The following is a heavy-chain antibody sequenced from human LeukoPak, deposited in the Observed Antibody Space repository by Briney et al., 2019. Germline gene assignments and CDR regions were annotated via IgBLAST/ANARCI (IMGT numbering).Heavy chain of an antibody. CDR2: INHIGST. J-gene: IGHJ4*02. V-gene: IGHV4-34*01. CDR3: AKTPTALVRGGYYFDN. Sequence: SETLSLTCGVYGGSFSGHYWSWIRQPPGKGLEWIGEINHIGSTNYNPSLKSRVTIVVDTSKNQFSLRLSSVTAADTAVYYCAKTPTALVRGGYYFDNWGRGTLVTVSS. CDR1: GGSFSGHY. D-gene: IGHD6-6*01.